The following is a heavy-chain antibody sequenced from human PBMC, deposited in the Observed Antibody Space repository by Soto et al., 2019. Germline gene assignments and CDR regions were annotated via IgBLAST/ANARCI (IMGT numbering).Heavy chain of an antibody. CDR2: IYYSGST. D-gene: IGHD3-10*01. J-gene: IGHJ4*02. V-gene: IGHV4-39*01. CDR1: GVSISRSSDY. CDR3: ARQRYYGSGSYSDY. Sequence: SETLSLTCTLSGVSISRSSDYWGWIRQPPGEGLEWIGTIYYSGSTYYNPSLKSRVTISVDTSKNQFSLKLSSVTAADTALYYCARQRYYGSGSYSDYWGQGTLVTVSS.